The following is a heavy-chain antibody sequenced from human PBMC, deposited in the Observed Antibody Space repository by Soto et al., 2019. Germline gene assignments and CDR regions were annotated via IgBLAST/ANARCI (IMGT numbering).Heavy chain of an antibody. V-gene: IGHV3-74*01. J-gene: IGHJ4*02. D-gene: IGHD3-16*01. CDR2: INFDXXTT. CDR1: GFTFSNYW. CDR3: XXXXXXAGHVYHFDD. Sequence: EVQLVESGGGLVQPGGSLRLSCAASGFTFSNYWMHWVRQAPGKGLVWVSRINFDXXTTTYADSVQXRXTISRDKXXXXXXXXXXXXXXXXXXXXXXXXXXXXAGHVYHFDDWGQGALVTVSS.